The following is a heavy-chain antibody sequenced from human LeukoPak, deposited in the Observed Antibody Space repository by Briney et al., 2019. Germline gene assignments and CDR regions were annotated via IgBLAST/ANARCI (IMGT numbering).Heavy chain of an antibody. J-gene: IGHJ4*02. CDR3: ARKYCSSTSCLFDY. Sequence: GGSLRLSCAASGFIVSSNYMSWVRQAPGKGLEWVSVIYSGGSTYYADSVKGRFTISRDNSKNTLYLQMNSLRAEDTAVYYCARKYCSSTSCLFDYWGQGTLVTVSS. V-gene: IGHV3-66*01. CDR2: IYSGGST. D-gene: IGHD2-2*01. CDR1: GFIVSSNY.